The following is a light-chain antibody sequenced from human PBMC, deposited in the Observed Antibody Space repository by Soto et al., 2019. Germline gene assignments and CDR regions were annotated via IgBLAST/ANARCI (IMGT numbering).Light chain of an antibody. Sequence: QSVLTQPASVSGSPGQSITISCTGTSSDVGAYNFVSWYQHHPGKAPKLMIYEVNNRPSGVSNRFSGSKSGNTASLTISGLQAEDEADYHCSSYTTTGTLVFGTGTKVTV. V-gene: IGLV2-14*01. J-gene: IGLJ1*01. CDR2: EVN. CDR3: SSYTTTGTLV. CDR1: SSDVGAYNF.